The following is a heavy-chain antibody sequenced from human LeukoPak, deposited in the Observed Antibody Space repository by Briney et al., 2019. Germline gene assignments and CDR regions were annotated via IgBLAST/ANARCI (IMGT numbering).Heavy chain of an antibody. CDR3: AREPREDNGSGSHPDY. Sequence: TSETLSLTCTVSGGSISSGGYYWSWIRQHPGKGLEWIGYIYYSGSTYYNPSLKSRVTISVDTSKNQFSLKLSSVTAADTAVYYCAREPREDNGSGSHPDYWGQGTLVTVSS. D-gene: IGHD3-10*01. V-gene: IGHV4-31*03. CDR1: GGSISSGGYY. CDR2: IYYSGST. J-gene: IGHJ4*02.